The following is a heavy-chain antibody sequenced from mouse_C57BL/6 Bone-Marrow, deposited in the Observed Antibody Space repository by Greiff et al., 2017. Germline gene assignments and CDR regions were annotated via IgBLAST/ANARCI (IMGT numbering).Heavy chain of an antibody. J-gene: IGHJ1*03. CDR2: INPYNGGT. CDR3: ALLYDYDGYWYFDV. D-gene: IGHD2-4*01. Sequence: VQLQESGPVLVKPGASVKMSCKASGYTFTDYYMHWVTQSHGKSLEWIGVINPYNGGTSYNQKFKGKATLTVDKSSSTAYMELNSLTSEDSAVYYCALLYDYDGYWYFDVWGTGTTVTVSS. V-gene: IGHV1-19*01. CDR1: GYTFTDYY.